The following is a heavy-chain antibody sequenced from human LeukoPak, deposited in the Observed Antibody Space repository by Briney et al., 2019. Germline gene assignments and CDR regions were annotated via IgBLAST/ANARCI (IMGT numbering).Heavy chain of an antibody. CDR1: GYTFTSYD. J-gene: IGHJ5*02. CDR2: MNPNSGYT. D-gene: IGHD3-10*01. CDR3: ARGPYYYGSELPFDP. Sequence: ASVKVSCKASGYTFTSYDINWVRQATGQGLEWMGWMNPNSGYTGYAQKFQGRVTMTRNTSISTAYMELSSLRSEDTAVYCCARGPYYYGSELPFDPWGQGTLVTVSS. V-gene: IGHV1-8*01.